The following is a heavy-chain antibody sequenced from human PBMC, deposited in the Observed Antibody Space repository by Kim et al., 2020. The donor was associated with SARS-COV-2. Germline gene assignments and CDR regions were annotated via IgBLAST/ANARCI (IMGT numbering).Heavy chain of an antibody. CDR3: ARSEGRGSWHQFDY. Sequence: SETLSLTCNVSSDSISSYYWSWIRQFPGKGLEWLGYIYYSGNTDYNPSLKSRVTISWDTSKNQFSLDLTSVTGADTAVYYCARSEGRGSWHQFDYWGQGILVTVYS. V-gene: IGHV4-59*01. CDR1: SDSISSYY. CDR2: IYYSGNT. D-gene: IGHD6-13*01. J-gene: IGHJ4*02.